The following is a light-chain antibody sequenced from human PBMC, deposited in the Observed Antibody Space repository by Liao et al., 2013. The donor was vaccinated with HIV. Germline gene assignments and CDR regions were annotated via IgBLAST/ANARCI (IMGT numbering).Light chain of an antibody. Sequence: SSELTQPPSVSVSPGQTASITCSGHTLGDNYVSWYQQRPGQSPVLVIYQDSKRPSGIPERFSGSQSGDTATLTISGTQTLDEADYFCQTWDNSNMIFGGGTKLTVL. J-gene: IGLJ2*01. CDR3: QTWDNSNMI. V-gene: IGLV3-1*01. CDR2: QDS. CDR1: TLGDNY.